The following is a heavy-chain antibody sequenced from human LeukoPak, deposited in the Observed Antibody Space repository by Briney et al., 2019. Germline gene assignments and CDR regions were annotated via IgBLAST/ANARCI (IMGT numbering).Heavy chain of an antibody. CDR2: ISGYNGNT. J-gene: IGHJ6*03. CDR3: ARDVFRIAARGYMDV. CDR1: GYTFSSYG. V-gene: IGHV1-18*01. D-gene: IGHD6-6*01. Sequence: VASVKVSCKASGYTFSSYGITWVRQAPGQGLEWMGWISGYNGNTNYAQKFQGRDTMTTDTSTSTACMELRSLRSDDTAVYYCARDVFRIAARGYMDVWGKGTTVTVSS.